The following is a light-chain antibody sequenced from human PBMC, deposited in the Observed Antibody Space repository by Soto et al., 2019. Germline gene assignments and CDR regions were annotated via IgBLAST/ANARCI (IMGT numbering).Light chain of an antibody. Sequence: QSALTQPASVSGSPGQSITISCTGTSSDVGGYNYVSWYQQHPGKAPKLMIYEVSNRPSGVSNRFSGSKSGNTASLTMSGLQAEDEADYYCSSYTSSSTGGVFGGGTKLTVL. CDR2: EVS. CDR1: SSDVGGYNY. CDR3: SSYTSSSTGGV. J-gene: IGLJ2*01. V-gene: IGLV2-14*01.